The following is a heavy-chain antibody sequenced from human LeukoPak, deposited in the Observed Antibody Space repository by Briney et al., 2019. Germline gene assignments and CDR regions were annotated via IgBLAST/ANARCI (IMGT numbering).Heavy chain of an antibody. D-gene: IGHD3-9*01. CDR3: AKEDGSTYYDILTGPRYYGMDV. V-gene: IGHV3-30*18. J-gene: IGHJ6*02. Sequence: GRSLRLSCAASGFTFSSYGMHWVRQAPGKGLEWVAVISYDGSNKYYADSVKGRFTISRDNSKNTLYLQMNSLRAEDTAVYYCAKEDGSTYYDILTGPRYYGMDVWGQGTTVTVSS. CDR1: GFTFSSYG. CDR2: ISYDGSNK.